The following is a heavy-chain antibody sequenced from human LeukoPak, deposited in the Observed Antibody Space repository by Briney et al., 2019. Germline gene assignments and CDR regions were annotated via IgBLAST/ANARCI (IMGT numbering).Heavy chain of an antibody. CDR1: GGSFSGYY. Sequence: SETLSLTCAVSGGSFSGYYWIWIRQPPGKGLEWIGEINHSVSSNYNPSLKSRVTISVDTSKNQFSLRLSSVIAAHTAVYYCAIGRFSFGGLDYWGQGTLVTVSS. CDR2: INHSVSS. J-gene: IGHJ4*02. CDR3: AIGRFSFGGLDY. D-gene: IGHD3-16*01. V-gene: IGHV4-34*01.